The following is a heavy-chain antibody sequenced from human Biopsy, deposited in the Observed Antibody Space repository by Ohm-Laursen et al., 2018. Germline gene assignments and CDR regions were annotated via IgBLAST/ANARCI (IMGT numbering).Heavy chain of an antibody. CDR1: GDSVTKYY. V-gene: IGHV4-59*02. Sequence: SDTLSLTCTVSGDSVTKYYWSWIRQPPGKGLERIGHIYYSVMTNYNPSLQSRVSISVDTSRNQVSLTLSSVTAADTAVYYCARDSGILNYGSFKYYHYYGMDVWGQGTKVTASS. CDR2: IYYSVMT. D-gene: IGHD4-17*01. CDR3: ARDSGILNYGSFKYYHYYGMDV. J-gene: IGHJ6*02.